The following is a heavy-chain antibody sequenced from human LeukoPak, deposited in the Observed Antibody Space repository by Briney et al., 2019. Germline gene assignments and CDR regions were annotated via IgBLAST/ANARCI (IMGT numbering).Heavy chain of an antibody. CDR2: INHSGST. CDR1: GGSFSGYY. V-gene: IGHV4-34*01. Sequence: SETLSLTCAVYGGSFSGYYWSWIRQPPGKGLEWIGEINHSGSTNYNPSLKSRVTISVDTSKNQFSLKLSSVTAADTAVYYCARVYNYVRYNWFDPWGQGTLVTVSS. D-gene: IGHD1-20*01. CDR3: ARVYNYVRYNWFDP. J-gene: IGHJ5*02.